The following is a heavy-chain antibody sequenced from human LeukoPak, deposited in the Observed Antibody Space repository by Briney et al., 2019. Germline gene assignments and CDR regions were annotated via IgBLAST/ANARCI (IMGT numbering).Heavy chain of an antibody. J-gene: IGHJ4*02. CDR3: AKVLRGSGSYYLGFDY. D-gene: IGHD3-10*01. CDR1: GFTFSSYW. CDR2: INSDGSST. V-gene: IGHV3-74*01. Sequence: GGSLRLSCAASGFTFSSYWMHWVRQAPGKGLVWVSRINSDGSSTSYADSVKGRFTVSRDNSKNTLYLQMNSLRAEDTAVYYCAKVLRGSGSYYLGFDYWGQGTLVTVSS.